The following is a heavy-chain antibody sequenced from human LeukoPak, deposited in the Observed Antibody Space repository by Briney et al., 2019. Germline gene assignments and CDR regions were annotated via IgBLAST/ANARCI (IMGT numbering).Heavy chain of an antibody. CDR2: IYYSGST. CDR1: GGSISSYY. J-gene: IGHJ4*02. D-gene: IGHD3-22*01. V-gene: IGHV4-59*12. Sequence: SETLSLTCTVSGGSISSYYWSWIRQPPGKGLEWIGYIYYSGSTNYNPSLKSRVTISVDKSKNQFSLKLSSVTAADTAVYYCARESGYYYGSYFDYWGQGTLVTVSS. CDR3: ARESGYYYGSYFDY.